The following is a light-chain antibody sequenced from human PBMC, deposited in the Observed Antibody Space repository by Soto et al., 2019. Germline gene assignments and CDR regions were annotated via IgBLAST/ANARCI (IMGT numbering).Light chain of an antibody. CDR2: AAY. Sequence: DIPMTQSPSAVSAAVGDRVSITCRASQGISNWLAWYQQKPGRAPKLLIYAAYSLQSGVSSRFSGSGSVTDFTLAISSLQPDDFATYYCQQGNSLPFTFGPGNKVDIK. CDR1: QGISNW. V-gene: IGKV1-12*01. J-gene: IGKJ3*01. CDR3: QQGNSLPFT.